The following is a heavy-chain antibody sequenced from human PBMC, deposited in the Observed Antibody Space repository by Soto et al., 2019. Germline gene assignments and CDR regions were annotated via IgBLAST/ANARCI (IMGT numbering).Heavy chain of an antibody. Sequence: QVQLVESGGGVVQPGRSLRLSCAASGFTFSSYGMHWVRQAPGKGLEWVAVISYDGSNKYYADSVKGRFTISRDNSKNTLYLQMNSMRAEDTAVYYCAKGPPGGFGYWGQGTLVTVSS. V-gene: IGHV3-30*18. CDR3: AKGPPGGFGY. D-gene: IGHD3-16*01. CDR2: ISYDGSNK. J-gene: IGHJ4*02. CDR1: GFTFSSYG.